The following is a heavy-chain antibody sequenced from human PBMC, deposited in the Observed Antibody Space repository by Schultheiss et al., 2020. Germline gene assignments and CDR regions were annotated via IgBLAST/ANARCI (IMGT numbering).Heavy chain of an antibody. D-gene: IGHD5-18*01. CDR2: ISGSGGST. J-gene: IGHJ4*02. Sequence: GGSLRLSCAASGFTFSSYSMNWVRQAPGKGLEWVSAISGSGGSTYYADSVKGRFTISRDNSKNTLYLQMNSLRAEDTAVYYCAKSGGYRLWDYWGQGTLVTVSS. V-gene: IGHV3-23*01. CDR1: GFTFSSYS. CDR3: AKSGGYRLWDY.